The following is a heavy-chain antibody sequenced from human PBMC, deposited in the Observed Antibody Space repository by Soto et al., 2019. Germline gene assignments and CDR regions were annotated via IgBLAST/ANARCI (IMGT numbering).Heavy chain of an antibody. J-gene: IGHJ4*02. D-gene: IGHD3-22*01. V-gene: IGHV3-21*01. Sequence: PGGSLRLSCAASGLTFGRYTMNWVRQAPGKGLEWVASISTLGNYIDYAPSVKGRFTISRDNAKNSVFLQMDSLRAEDTALYYCARDRNDHYDSSGXFXYWGQGTLVTVSS. CDR3: ARDRNDHYDSSGXFXY. CDR1: GLTFGRYT. CDR2: ISTLGNYI.